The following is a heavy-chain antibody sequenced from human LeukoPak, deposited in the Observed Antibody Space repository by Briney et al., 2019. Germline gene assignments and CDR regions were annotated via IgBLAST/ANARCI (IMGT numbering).Heavy chain of an antibody. D-gene: IGHD5-18*01. CDR2: IYWNDDK. Sequence: SGPTLVKPTQTLTLTCTFSGFSLSTSGVGVGWIRQPPGEALEWLALIYWNDDKRYSPSLKSRLTITKDTSKNQVVLTMTNMDPVDTATYYCAHRQLGGYSYGWENPKALTYDYWGQGTPVTVSS. CDR1: GFSLSTSGVG. J-gene: IGHJ4*02. CDR3: AHRQLGGYSYGWENPKALTYDY. V-gene: IGHV2-5*01.